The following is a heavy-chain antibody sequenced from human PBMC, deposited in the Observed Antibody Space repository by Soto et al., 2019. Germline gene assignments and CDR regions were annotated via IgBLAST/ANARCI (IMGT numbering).Heavy chain of an antibody. V-gene: IGHV4-59*11. J-gene: IGHJ4*02. CDR1: GGSTINHY. D-gene: IGHD1-26*01. Sequence: SETLSLTCTVSGGSTINHYWTWIRQPPGRGLEWIGYIHYTGSTDSDPSLKSRVTISLDTSNNQFSLKLRSVTAADTAIYYCARGIGSLSSRMDYWGQGTLVTVSS. CDR3: ARGIGSLSSRMDY. CDR2: IHYTGST.